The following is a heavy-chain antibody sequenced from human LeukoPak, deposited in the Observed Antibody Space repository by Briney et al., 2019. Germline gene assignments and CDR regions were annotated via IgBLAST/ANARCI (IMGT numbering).Heavy chain of an antibody. Sequence: GGSLRLSCAASGFTFSSYAMSWVHQAPGKGLEWVSAISGSSVSTYYADSVKGRFTISRDNSKNTLYLQMNSLRAEDTAVYYCAKDLSKQRLIAFDYWGQGTLVTVSS. CDR1: GFTFSSYA. CDR2: ISGSSVST. J-gene: IGHJ4*02. V-gene: IGHV3-23*01. D-gene: IGHD6-25*01. CDR3: AKDLSKQRLIAFDY.